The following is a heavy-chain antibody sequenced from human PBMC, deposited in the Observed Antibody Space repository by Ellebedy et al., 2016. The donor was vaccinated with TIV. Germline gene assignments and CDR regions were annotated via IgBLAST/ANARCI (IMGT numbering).Heavy chain of an antibody. V-gene: IGHV3-15*01. Sequence: GGSLRLSCAASGFSFTDAWMSWVRQAPGKGLEWVGRIKTKSAGETTEYAAPVKGRFTISRDDSIHTMYLQMNGLKTEDTAVYYCATEGALGGYCGGASCYWFDLWGQGTLVTVSS. CDR2: IKTKSAGETT. D-gene: IGHD2-15*01. CDR3: ATEGALGGYCGGASCYWFDL. J-gene: IGHJ5*02. CDR1: GFSFTDAW.